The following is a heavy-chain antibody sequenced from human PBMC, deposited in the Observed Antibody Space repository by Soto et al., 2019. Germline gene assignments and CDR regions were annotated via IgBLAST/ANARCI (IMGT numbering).Heavy chain of an antibody. CDR1: GGSMRYYY. CDR2: IYYSGNT. V-gene: IGHV4-59*01. Sequence: SETLSLTCSVSGGSMRYYYWSWIRQSPGKGPEWIGYIYYSGNTNYNPSLKGRVTISVDMPKSLFSLKLNSVTAADTAVYYCARQLGLWQPLDYWGRGTLVTVSS. CDR3: ARQLGLWQPLDY. D-gene: IGHD1-1*01. J-gene: IGHJ4*02.